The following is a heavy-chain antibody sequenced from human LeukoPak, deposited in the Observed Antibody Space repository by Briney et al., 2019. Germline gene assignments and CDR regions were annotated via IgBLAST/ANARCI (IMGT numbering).Heavy chain of an antibody. Sequence: GGSLRLSCVGSGFTSIAYALTWARQAPGKGLEWVSGISASSSIYYADSVKGRFTISRDNSKNTLYLQVNSLRADDTAVYYCAKESYYDSSGYYYFDYWGQGTLVTVSS. CDR2: ISASSSI. D-gene: IGHD3-22*01. CDR3: AKESYYDSSGYYYFDY. J-gene: IGHJ4*02. V-gene: IGHV3-23*01. CDR1: GFTSIAYA.